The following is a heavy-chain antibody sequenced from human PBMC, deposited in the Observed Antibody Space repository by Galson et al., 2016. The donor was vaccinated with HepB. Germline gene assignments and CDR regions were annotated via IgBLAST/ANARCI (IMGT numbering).Heavy chain of an antibody. CDR1: RFTFTSYA. J-gene: IGHJ4*02. CDR3: AKVALSSYSGYDSPYYFDY. V-gene: IGHV3-23*01. CDR2: ISGSGGTT. D-gene: IGHD5-12*01. Sequence: SLRLSCAASRFTFTSYAMSWVRLAPGKGLEWVSDISGSGGTTNYADSVKDRFTISRDNEKNMLYLQMDSPRAEDTAVYYCAKVALSSYSGYDSPYYFDYWGQGTLVTVSS.